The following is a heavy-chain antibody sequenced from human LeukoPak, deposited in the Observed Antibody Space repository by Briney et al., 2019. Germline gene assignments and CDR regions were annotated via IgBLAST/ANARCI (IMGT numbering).Heavy chain of an antibody. V-gene: IGHV3-33*01. J-gene: IGHJ4*02. CDR3: ARDFYDSSGDRDY. CDR2: IWYDGSNK. D-gene: IGHD3-22*01. Sequence: GGSLRLSCAASGVTFSSYGMHWVRQAPGKGLEWVAVIWYDGSNKYYADSVKGRFTISRDNSKNTLYLQMNSLRAEDTAVYYCARDFYDSSGDRDYWGQGTLVTVSS. CDR1: GVTFSSYG.